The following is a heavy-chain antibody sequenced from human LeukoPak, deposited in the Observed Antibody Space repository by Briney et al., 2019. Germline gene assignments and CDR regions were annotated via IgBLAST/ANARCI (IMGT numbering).Heavy chain of an antibody. CDR2: ISYDGSNK. D-gene: IGHD5-18*01. Sequence: PGGSLTLSCAASGFTFHSYPMHWVRQAPDGGREGLAVISYDGSNKYYAVSVKGRFTISRDNSKNTLYLQKNSLVAEDTAVYYCARDGYSHYFDYWGQGTLVTVSS. CDR3: ARDGYSHYFDY. V-gene: IGHV3-30-3*01. CDR1: GFTFHSYP. J-gene: IGHJ4*02.